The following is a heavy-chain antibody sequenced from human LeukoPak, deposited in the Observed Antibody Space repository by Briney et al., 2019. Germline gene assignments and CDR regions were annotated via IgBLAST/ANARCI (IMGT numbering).Heavy chain of an antibody. J-gene: IGHJ3*02. D-gene: IGHD1-26*01. Sequence: PGESLKISCKVSGYSFTNYWLGWVRQMPGKGLEWMGIIYPGDSDTRYSPSFQGQVTISADKSITTAYLQWSGLKASDTAIDYCAAPRMGISGSHVPFEIWGPGTVVTFSS. V-gene: IGHV5-51*03. CDR2: IYPGDSDT. CDR3: AAPRMGISGSHVPFEI. CDR1: GYSFTNYW.